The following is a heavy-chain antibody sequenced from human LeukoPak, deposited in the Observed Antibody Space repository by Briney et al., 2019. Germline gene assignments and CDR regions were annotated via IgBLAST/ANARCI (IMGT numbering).Heavy chain of an antibody. V-gene: IGHV3-30*03. D-gene: IGHD3-10*01. CDR3: AREIRSSGFDY. CDR1: GFTFSSYS. Sequence: GGSLRLSCAASGFTFSSYSMNWVRQAPGKGLEWVAVISYDGSNKYYADSVKDRFTISRDNSKNTLYLQMNSLRAEDTAVYYCAREIRSSGFDYWGQGTLVTVSS. CDR2: ISYDGSNK. J-gene: IGHJ4*02.